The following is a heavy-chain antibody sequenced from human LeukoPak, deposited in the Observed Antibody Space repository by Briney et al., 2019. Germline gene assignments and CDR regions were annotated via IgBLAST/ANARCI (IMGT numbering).Heavy chain of an antibody. CDR3: ATEDYYDSSGNYDY. V-gene: IGHV1-69-2*01. CDR2: VYPENGET. CDR1: GYTFTDYY. J-gene: IGHJ4*02. Sequence: ASVKISCKVSGYTFTDYYMHWVQQAPGKGLDWMGLVYPENGETIYAEKFQGRVTIIADTSTDKAYMELSSLRSEDTAVYYCATEDYYDSSGNYDYWGQGTLVTVSS. D-gene: IGHD3-22*01.